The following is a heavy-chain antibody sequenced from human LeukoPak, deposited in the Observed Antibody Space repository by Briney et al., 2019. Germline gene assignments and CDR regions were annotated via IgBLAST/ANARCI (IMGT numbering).Heavy chain of an antibody. D-gene: IGHD3-10*01. CDR2: IYTSGST. Sequence: SETLSLTCTVSGGSISSYYWSWIRQPAGKGLEWIGRIYTSGSTNYNPSLKSRVTMSVDTSKNQSSLKLSSVTAADTAVYYCARDTVTRKYGSGSIYWFDPWGQGTLVTVSS. V-gene: IGHV4-4*07. J-gene: IGHJ5*02. CDR3: ARDTVTRKYGSGSIYWFDP. CDR1: GGSISSYY.